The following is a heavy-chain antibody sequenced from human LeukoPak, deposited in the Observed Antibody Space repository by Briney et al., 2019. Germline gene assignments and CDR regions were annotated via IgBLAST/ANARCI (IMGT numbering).Heavy chain of an antibody. J-gene: IGHJ6*02. CDR1: GGSISSRSYY. Sequence: SETLSLTCTVSGGSISSRSYYWGWIRQPPGKGLEWIGEINHSGSTNYNLSLKSRVTISVGTSKNQSSLKLSSVTAADTAVYYCARDQGYYDSSGYYIAYYYYYGMDVWGQGTTVTVSS. D-gene: IGHD3-22*01. CDR2: INHSGST. V-gene: IGHV4-39*07. CDR3: ARDQGYYDSSGYYIAYYYYYGMDV.